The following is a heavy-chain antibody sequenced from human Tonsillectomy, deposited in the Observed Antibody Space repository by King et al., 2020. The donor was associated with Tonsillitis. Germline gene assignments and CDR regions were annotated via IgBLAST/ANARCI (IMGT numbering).Heavy chain of an antibody. CDR1: GGSISSGGYY. CDR2: IYYSGST. CDR3: ARDQYYYDSSGYSGAFDI. V-gene: IGHV4-31*03. J-gene: IGHJ3*02. D-gene: IGHD3-22*01. Sequence: VQLQESGPGLVKPSQTLSLTCTVSGGSISSGGYYWSWIRQHPGKGLEWIGYIYYSGSTYYNPSLKSRVTISVDTSKNQFSLKLSSVTAADTAGYYCARDQYYYDSSGYSGAFDIWGQGTMVTVSS.